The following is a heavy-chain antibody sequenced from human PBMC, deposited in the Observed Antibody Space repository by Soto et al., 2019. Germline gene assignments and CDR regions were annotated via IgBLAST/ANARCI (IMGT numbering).Heavy chain of an antibody. CDR1: RFTFSSYA. CDR3: AKDQGQGYYYYYGMDV. J-gene: IGHJ6*02. CDR2: ISGSGDST. Sequence: GGSLRLSCAASRFTFSSYAMRWVRQAPGKGLEWVSTISGSGDSTYYTDSVKGRFTISRDNSKNTLYLQMNSLRAEDTAVYYCAKDQGQGYYYYYGMDVWGQGTTVTVSS. V-gene: IGHV3-23*01.